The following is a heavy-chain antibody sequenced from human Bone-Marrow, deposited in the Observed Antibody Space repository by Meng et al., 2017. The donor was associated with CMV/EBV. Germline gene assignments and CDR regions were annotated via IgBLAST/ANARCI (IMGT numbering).Heavy chain of an antibody. D-gene: IGHD3-3*01. Sequence: GESLKISCAASGFTFSSYDMHWVRQGTGKGLEWVSGIGNAGDTYYPGSVKGRFTISRENAKNSLYLQMNSLRAGDMAVYYCARDRGAYYDFWSGYYGPYYYYGMDVWGQGTTVTVSS. J-gene: IGHJ6*02. CDR3: ARDRGAYYDFWSGYYGPYYYYGMDV. CDR2: IGNAGDT. V-gene: IGHV3-13*01. CDR1: GFTFSSYD.